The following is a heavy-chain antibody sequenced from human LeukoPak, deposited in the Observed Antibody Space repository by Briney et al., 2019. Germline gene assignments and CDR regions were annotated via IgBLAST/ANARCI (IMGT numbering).Heavy chain of an antibody. V-gene: IGHV3-53*05. J-gene: IGHJ4*02. CDR3: AKAQYSGYDWGDYFDY. Sequence: GGSLRLSCAASGFTVSSNYMSWVRQAPGKGLEGVSVIYSGGNTYYADSVKGRFTISRDNSKNTLYLQMNSLRAEDTAVYYCAKAQYSGYDWGDYFDYWGQGTLVTVSS. CDR2: IYSGGNT. CDR1: GFTVSSNY. D-gene: IGHD5-12*01.